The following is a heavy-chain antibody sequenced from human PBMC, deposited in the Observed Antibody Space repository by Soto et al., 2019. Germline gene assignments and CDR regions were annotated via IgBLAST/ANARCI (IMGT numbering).Heavy chain of an antibody. Sequence: SETLSLTCAVYGGSFSGYYWSWIRQPPGKGLEWIGEINHSGSTNYNPSLKSRVTISVDTSKNQFSLKLSSVTAADTAVYYCASMERYCSGGSCLGVAFDIWGQGTMVTVSS. V-gene: IGHV4-34*01. CDR3: ASMERYCSGGSCLGVAFDI. D-gene: IGHD2-15*01. CDR1: GGSFSGYY. CDR2: INHSGST. J-gene: IGHJ3*02.